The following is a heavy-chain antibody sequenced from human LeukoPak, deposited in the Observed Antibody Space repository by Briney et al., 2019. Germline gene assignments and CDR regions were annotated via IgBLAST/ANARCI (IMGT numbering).Heavy chain of an antibody. CDR1: GFSLTTGGVG. CDR3: AHGLDYGDYFDY. J-gene: IGHJ4*02. Sequence: KGSGPTLVNPTQTLTLTCSFSGFSLTTGGVGVGWIRQPPGKALEWLALIYWNNDKRYRPSLKTRLTITKDTSKNQVFLMMTNMDPVDTATYFCAHGLDYGDYFDYWGQGTLVTVSS. D-gene: IGHD4-17*01. CDR2: IYWNNDK. V-gene: IGHV2-5*01.